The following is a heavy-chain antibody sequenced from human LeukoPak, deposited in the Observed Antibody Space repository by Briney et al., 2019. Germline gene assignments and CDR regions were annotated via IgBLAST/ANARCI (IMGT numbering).Heavy chain of an antibody. D-gene: IGHD3-10*01. J-gene: IGHJ4*02. V-gene: IGHV4-38-2*02. CDR1: GYSINSGYY. CDR3: ARDVKGYYYGSGIDF. CDR2: SHHSGST. Sequence: SETLSLTCIVSGYSINSGYYWGWIRQPPGKGLEGIGNSHHSGSTYYNPSLKSRVTISVDTSNNHFSLKLTSVTAADTAVYYCARDVKGYYYGSGIDFWGQGTLVTVSS.